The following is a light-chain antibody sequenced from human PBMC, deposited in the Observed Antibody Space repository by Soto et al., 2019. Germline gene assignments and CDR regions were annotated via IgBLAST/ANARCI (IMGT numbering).Light chain of an antibody. J-gene: IGLJ7*01. Sequence: QSALTQPRSVSGSPGQSVTISCTGTSSDVGGYNYVSWYQQHPGKAPKLMIYDVSKRPSGVPDRFSDSKSGNTASLTISGLQAEDEADYYCCSYAGSYTYVFGAGTQLTVL. CDR2: DVS. CDR3: CSYAGSYTYV. CDR1: SSDVGGYNY. V-gene: IGLV2-11*01.